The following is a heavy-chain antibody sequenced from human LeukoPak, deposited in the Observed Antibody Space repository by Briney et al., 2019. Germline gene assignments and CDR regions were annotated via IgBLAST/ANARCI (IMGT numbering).Heavy chain of an antibody. CDR2: IFNGDKT. J-gene: IGHJ4*02. CDR1: GFTVSSNH. V-gene: IGHV3-66*01. CDR3: ARASQWLAFDS. D-gene: IGHD6-19*01. Sequence: AGSLRLSCAGSGFTVSSNHMSWVRQTLGKGLEWVSVIFNGDKTVYADSVKGRFTISRDNSKNTLDLQMNSLRAEDTAVYFCARASQWLAFDSWGQGTLVTVSS.